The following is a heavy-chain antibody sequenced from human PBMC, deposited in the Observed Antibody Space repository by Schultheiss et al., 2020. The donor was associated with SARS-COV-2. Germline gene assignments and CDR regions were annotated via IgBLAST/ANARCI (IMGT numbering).Heavy chain of an antibody. CDR3: ARDWRSTRGIGFYYYYMDV. Sequence: GGSLRLSCTASGFTFGDYAMSWVRQAPGKGLEWVANIKQDGSEKYYVDSVKGRFTISRDNAKNSLYLQMNSLRAEDTAVYYCARDWRSTRGIGFYYYYMDVWGQGTTVTVSS. J-gene: IGHJ6*03. CDR1: GFTFGDYA. V-gene: IGHV3-7*01. CDR2: IKQDGSEK. D-gene: IGHD2-2*01.